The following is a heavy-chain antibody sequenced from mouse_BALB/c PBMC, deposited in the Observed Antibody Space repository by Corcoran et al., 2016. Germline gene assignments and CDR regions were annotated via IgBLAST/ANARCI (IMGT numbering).Heavy chain of an antibody. J-gene: IGHJ1*01. CDR2: INSDGSAI. D-gene: IGHD2-2*01. CDR3: MRYGYGYWYFDV. CDR1: GFTFSGFW. Sequence: EVQLLETVGGLVQPGGSRGLSCEGSGFTFSGFWMRWVRQTPGKTLEWIGDINSDGSAINYAPSIKDRFTIFRHNDKSTLYLQMSNVQSEDTATYFGMRYGYGYWYFDVWGAGTTVTVSS. V-gene: IGHV11-2*02.